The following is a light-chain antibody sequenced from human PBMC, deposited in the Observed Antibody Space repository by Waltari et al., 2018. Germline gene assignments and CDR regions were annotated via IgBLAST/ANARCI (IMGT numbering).Light chain of an antibody. CDR1: QSVSSN. Sequence: EIVMTQSPATLSVSPGERATLSCRASQSVSSNLAWYQQQPGQAPRLLIYGASTRATGIPARFSGSGSGTEFTLTISSMQSEDFAVYYCQQYNNWPLTFGGGTKVEIK. V-gene: IGKV3-15*01. CDR3: QQYNNWPLT. CDR2: GAS. J-gene: IGKJ4*01.